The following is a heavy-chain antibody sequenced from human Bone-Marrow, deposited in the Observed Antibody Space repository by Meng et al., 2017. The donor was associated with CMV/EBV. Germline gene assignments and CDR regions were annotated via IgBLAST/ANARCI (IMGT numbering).Heavy chain of an antibody. J-gene: IGHJ4*02. D-gene: IGHD2-15*01. Sequence: SETLSLTCAVYGGSFSGYYWSWIRQPPGKGLEWIGEINHLGVTNYNLTLKSRAMISLDTSKKNFSLKLTSVAAADTAVYFCARSRLATSRQRGALLIWGQGTLVTVYS. V-gene: IGHV4-34*01. CDR3: ARSRLATSRQRGALLI. CDR2: INHLGVT. CDR1: GGSFSGYY.